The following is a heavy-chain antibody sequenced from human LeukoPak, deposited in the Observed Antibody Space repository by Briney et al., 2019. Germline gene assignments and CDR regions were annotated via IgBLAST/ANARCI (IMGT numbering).Heavy chain of an antibody. D-gene: IGHD4-17*01. CDR1: GFTFSSYA. CDR2: ISYDGSNK. J-gene: IGHJ4*02. CDR3: VRDDYGDYGLLDY. V-gene: IGHV3-30-3*01. Sequence: PGGSLRFSCAASGFTFSSYAMHWVRQAPGKGLEWVAVISYDGSNKYYADSVKGRFTISRDNSKNTLYLQMNSLRAEDTAVYYCVRDDYGDYGLLDYWGQGTLVTVSS.